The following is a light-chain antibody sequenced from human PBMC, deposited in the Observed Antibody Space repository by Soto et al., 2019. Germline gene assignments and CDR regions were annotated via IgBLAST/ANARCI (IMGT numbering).Light chain of an antibody. CDR1: QSITTW. CDR3: QQYKTSSRT. Sequence: DIQMTQSPSTLSASVGDRVTITCRASQSITTWLAWYQQKAGKAPTLLISKASSLESGVPSRFSGSGSGTEFTLTISSLQPDDFATYYCQQYKTSSRTFGQGTKVEIK. CDR2: KAS. V-gene: IGKV1-5*03. J-gene: IGKJ1*01.